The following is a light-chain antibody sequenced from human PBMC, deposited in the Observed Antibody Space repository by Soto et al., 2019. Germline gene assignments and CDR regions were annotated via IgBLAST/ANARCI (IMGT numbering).Light chain of an antibody. CDR1: QSISSSY. CDR3: QQYGDSLLT. J-gene: IGKJ4*01. CDR2: HAS. Sequence: ENVLTQSPGTLSLSPGERATLSCRASQSISSSYLAWYQQKPGQTPRLLIYHASSRATGIPDRFSGSGSGTDFTLTISRLEPEDFAVYYCQQYGDSLLTFGGGTKVEIK. V-gene: IGKV3-20*01.